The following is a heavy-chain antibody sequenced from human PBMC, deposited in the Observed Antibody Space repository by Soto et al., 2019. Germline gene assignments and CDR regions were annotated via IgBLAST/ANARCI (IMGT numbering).Heavy chain of an antibody. J-gene: IGHJ4*02. CDR1: GYTFTSYG. V-gene: IGHV1-18*01. D-gene: IGHD6-6*01. CDR3: ARVGSSSPGSDY. Sequence: ASVKVSCKASGYTFTSYGISWVRQAPGQGLEWMGWISAYNGNTNYAQKFQGRVTMTRDTSTSTVYMELSSLRSEDTAVYYCARVGSSSPGSDYWGQGTLVTVSS. CDR2: ISAYNGNT.